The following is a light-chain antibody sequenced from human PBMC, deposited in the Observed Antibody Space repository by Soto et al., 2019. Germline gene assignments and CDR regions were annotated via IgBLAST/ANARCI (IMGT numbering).Light chain of an antibody. V-gene: IGKV1-39*01. Sequence: DIQMTQSPSSLSASVGDRVTITCRASQTINKYLNWYQQKPGKAPKVLIYAISTLHSGVPSRFSGSGSGTDFTLTISSLQPEDFATYYCQQSDSTLWTFGQGTQV. J-gene: IGKJ1*01. CDR2: AIS. CDR1: QTINKY. CDR3: QQSDSTLWT.